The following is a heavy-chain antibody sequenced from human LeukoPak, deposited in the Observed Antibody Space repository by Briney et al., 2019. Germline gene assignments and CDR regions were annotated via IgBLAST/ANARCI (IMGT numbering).Heavy chain of an antibody. V-gene: IGHV4-59*12. CDR2: IYYSGST. J-gene: IGHJ4*02. CDR1: GGSISSYY. CDR3: ARTQQLVLTFDY. D-gene: IGHD6-13*01. Sequence: PSETLSLTCTVSGGSISSYYWSWIRQPPGKGLEWIGYIYYSGSTNYNPSLKSRVTISVDTSKNQFSLKLSSVTAADTAVYYCARTQQLVLTFDYWGQGTLVTVSS.